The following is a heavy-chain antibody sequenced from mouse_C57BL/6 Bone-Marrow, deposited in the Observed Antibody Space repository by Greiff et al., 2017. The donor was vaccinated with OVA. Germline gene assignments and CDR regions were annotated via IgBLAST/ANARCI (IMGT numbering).Heavy chain of an antibody. CDR1: GYTFTSYW. D-gene: IGHD2-3*01. CDR3: ACHDGYNYAMDY. J-gene: IGHJ4*01. CDR2: IDPSDSET. V-gene: IGHV1-52*01. Sequence: QVQLQQPGAELVRPGSSVKLSCKASGYTFTSYWMHWVKQRPIQGLEWIGNIDPSDSETHYNQKFKDKATLTVDKSSSTAYMQLSSLTSEDSAVYSCACHDGYNYAMDYWGQGTSVTVSS.